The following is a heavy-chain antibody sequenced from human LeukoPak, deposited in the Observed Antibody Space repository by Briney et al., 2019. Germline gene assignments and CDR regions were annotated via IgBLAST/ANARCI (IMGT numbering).Heavy chain of an antibody. D-gene: IGHD3-10*01. Sequence: GGSLRLSCAASGFTFSIYAMSWVRQAPGRGLEWVSAISSGGGSTYYADSVKGRFTISRDNSKNTLYLQMNSLRAEDTAVYYCAKEPPYGSGSYFDYWGQGPLVTVSS. V-gene: IGHV3-23*01. CDR3: AKEPPYGSGSYFDY. CDR1: GFTFSIYA. J-gene: IGHJ4*02. CDR2: ISSGGGST.